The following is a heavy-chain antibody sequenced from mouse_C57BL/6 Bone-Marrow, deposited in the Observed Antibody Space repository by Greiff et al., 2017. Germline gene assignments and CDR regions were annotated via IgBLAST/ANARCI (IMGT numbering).Heavy chain of an antibody. CDR3: ARLGPTVVAPWNAMDY. CDR2: INPDSSTI. Sequence: EVKLLESGGGLVQPGGSLKLSCAASGIDFSRYWMSWVRRAPGKGLEWIGEINPDSSTINYAPSLKDKFIISRDNSKNTRYLQMSKVRSEDTALYYCARLGPTVVAPWNAMDYWGQGTSVTVSS. V-gene: IGHV4-1*01. D-gene: IGHD1-1*01. J-gene: IGHJ4*01. CDR1: GIDFSRYW.